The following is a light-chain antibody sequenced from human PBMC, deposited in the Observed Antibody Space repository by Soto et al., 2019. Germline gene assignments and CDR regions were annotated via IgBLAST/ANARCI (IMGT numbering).Light chain of an antibody. V-gene: IGLV1-44*01. CDR3: AAWDDSLNGYV. CDR2: NNN. Sequence: QSLLTQPPPPSETPGQGVTISCSGSSSNIGINTVDWFQQLPGTAPKLLIHNNNQRPSGVPDRFSGSKSGTSASLAISGLQSEDESDYYCAAWDDSLNGYVFGTGTKVTVL. CDR1: SSNIGINT. J-gene: IGLJ1*01.